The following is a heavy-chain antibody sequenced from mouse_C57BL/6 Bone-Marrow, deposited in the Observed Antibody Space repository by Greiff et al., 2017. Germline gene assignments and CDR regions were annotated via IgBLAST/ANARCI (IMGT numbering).Heavy chain of an antibody. Sequence: EVKLVESGGDLVKPGGSLKLSCAASGFTFSSYGMSWVRQTPDKRLEWVATISSGGSYTSSPDSVKGRFTISRDNAKNNLYLNMRSLKSEATAMYYCARQGCDSGGSSDYWGQGTTLTVSS. CDR1: GFTFSSYG. V-gene: IGHV5-6*02. D-gene: IGHD1-1*02. CDR2: ISSGGSYT. J-gene: IGHJ2*01. CDR3: ARQGCDSGGSSDY.